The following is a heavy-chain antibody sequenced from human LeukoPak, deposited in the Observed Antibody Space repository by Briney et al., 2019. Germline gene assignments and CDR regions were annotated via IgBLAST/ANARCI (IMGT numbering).Heavy chain of an antibody. CDR1: GYTFTSYG. D-gene: IGHD3-22*01. V-gene: IGHV1-18*01. CDR2: ISAYNGNT. J-gene: IGHJ4*02. Sequence: ASVKVSCKASGYTFTSYGISWVRQAPGQGVEWMGWISAYNGNTNYAQKLQGRVTMTTDTSTSTAYMELRSLRSDDTAVYYCARDDLDRLTYYYDSSGLESFDYWGQGTLVTVSS. CDR3: ARDDLDRLTYYYDSSGLESFDY.